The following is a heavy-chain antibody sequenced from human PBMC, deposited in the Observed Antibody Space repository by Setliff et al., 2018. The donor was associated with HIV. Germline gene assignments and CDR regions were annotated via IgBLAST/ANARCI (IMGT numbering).Heavy chain of an antibody. J-gene: IGHJ6*04. CDR2: IYYSGNT. CDR1: GGSLSGYF. V-gene: IGHV4-59*01. CDR3: ARDLHQPGYFYYVDV. Sequence: SETLSLTCAVSGGSLSGYFWTWIRQFPGQGLEWIGYIYYSGNTNYNPSLKSRVTISIDTSKNRFFLKLNSVTAADTAIYYCARDLHQPGYFYYVDVWGKGTAVTVSS. D-gene: IGHD3-16*01.